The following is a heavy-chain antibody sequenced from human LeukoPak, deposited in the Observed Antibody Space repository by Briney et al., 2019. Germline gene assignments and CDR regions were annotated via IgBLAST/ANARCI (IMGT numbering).Heavy chain of an antibody. CDR2: IYTSGST. CDR1: GGSISSYY. CDR3: ARDPIVGATLGLFDP. J-gene: IGHJ5*02. V-gene: IGHV4-4*07. D-gene: IGHD1-26*01. Sequence: PSETLSLTCTVSGGSISSYYWSWLRQPAGKGLEWLGRIYTSGSTNYNPSLKSRVTMSLDTSKNQFSLKLSSVTAADTAVYYCARDPIVGATLGLFDPWGQGTLVTVSS.